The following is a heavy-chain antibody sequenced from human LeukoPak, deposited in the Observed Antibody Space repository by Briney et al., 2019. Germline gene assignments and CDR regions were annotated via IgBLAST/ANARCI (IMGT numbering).Heavy chain of an antibody. D-gene: IGHD2-15*01. CDR1: GYTFTGSY. CDR3: ARDYPRMSGNAFDI. CDR2: VNPNSGGT. J-gene: IGHJ3*02. Sequence: ASVKVSCKDSGYTFTGSYMHWVRQAPGQGLEWMGWVNPNSGGTNYAQKFQGRVTMTRDTSISTAYMELTRLRSDDTAVYYCARDYPRMSGNAFDIWGQGTMVTVSS. V-gene: IGHV1-2*02.